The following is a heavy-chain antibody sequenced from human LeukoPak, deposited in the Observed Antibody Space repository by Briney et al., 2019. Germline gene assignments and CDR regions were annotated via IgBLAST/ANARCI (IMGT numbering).Heavy chain of an antibody. J-gene: IGHJ4*02. V-gene: IGHV3-53*01. D-gene: IGHD4-23*01. CDR3: ARGAGYGGNSFPWDFDY. Sequence: GGSLRLSSAASGFTVSSNYMSWVRPAPGKVLEWNSDIYSGGSTYYADSVKGRFTISRDNSKNTLYLQMNSLRAEDTAVYYCARGAGYGGNSFPWDFDYWGQGTLVTVSS. CDR1: GFTVSSNY. CDR2: IYSGGST.